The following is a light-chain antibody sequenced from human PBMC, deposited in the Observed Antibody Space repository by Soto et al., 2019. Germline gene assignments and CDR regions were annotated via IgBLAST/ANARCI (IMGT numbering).Light chain of an antibody. J-gene: IGKJ4*01. CDR2: GAS. CDR1: HSISTN. V-gene: IGKV3-15*01. CDR3: QQYNSWPT. Sequence: EIIMTQSPATLSVSPGEGATLSCRTSHSISTNLAWYQHKRGQSPRLLVYGASPRATGVPARFSGSGSGAEFTLSISSLQSEDFEVYYCQQYNSWPTFGGGTKVEIK.